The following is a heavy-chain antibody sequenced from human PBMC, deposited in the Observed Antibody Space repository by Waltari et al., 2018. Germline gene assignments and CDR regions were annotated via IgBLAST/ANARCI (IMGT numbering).Heavy chain of an antibody. Sequence: EEQMAESGGGLVHPGGSLRLSCAASGLSFTNYWMHWVRQAPGKGLVWVSHINTDATITNYVDSVKGRFTVSRDNAKNTLYLQMNSLTVEDTAVYYCARGSKSAMDVWGQGTTVTVSS. CDR2: INTDATIT. J-gene: IGHJ6*02. CDR1: GLSFTNYW. V-gene: IGHV3-74*01. CDR3: ARGSKSAMDV.